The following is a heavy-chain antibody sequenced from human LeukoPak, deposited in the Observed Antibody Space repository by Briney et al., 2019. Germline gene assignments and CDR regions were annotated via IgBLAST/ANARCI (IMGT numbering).Heavy chain of an antibody. CDR1: GGSISSYY. CDR2: IDTSGST. CDR3: ARGSARITMIANQRYYYYYSMDV. J-gene: IGHJ6*02. Sequence: SETLSLTCTVSGGSISSYYWSWIRQPAGKGLEWIGRIDTSGSTNYNPSLKSRVTISVDTSKNQFSLKLSSVTAADTAVYYCARGSARITMIANQRYYYYYSMDVWGQGTTVTVSS. D-gene: IGHD3-22*01. V-gene: IGHV4-4*07.